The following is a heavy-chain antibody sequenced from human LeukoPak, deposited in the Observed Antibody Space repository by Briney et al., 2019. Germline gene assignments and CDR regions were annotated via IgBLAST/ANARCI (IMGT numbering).Heavy chain of an antibody. D-gene: IGHD5/OR15-5a*01. V-gene: IGHV3-7*01. CDR2: IKQDGSQK. CDR3: ARFVSSAFDI. Sequence: GGSLRLSCVASRFTFSSFWMTWVRQAPGKGLEWVASIKQDGSQKNYVDSVKGRVTISRDNARNSLNLQMNSLRVEDTAIYYCARFVSSAFDIWGQGTMVTVSS. CDR1: RFTFSSFW. J-gene: IGHJ3*02.